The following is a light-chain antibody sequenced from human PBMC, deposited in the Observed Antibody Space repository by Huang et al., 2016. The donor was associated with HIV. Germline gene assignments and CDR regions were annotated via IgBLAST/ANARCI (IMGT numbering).Light chain of an antibody. J-gene: IGKJ2*01. V-gene: IGKV1-39*01. Sequence: DIQMTQSPLSLSASVGDRVTITCRASQNIDNYLNWYQQKPGKAPKLLIYSASNLQSGVPSRFSGSASGTHFALTINNLQPDDFATYYCQQAYTTPIYTFGQGTNLDIK. CDR1: QNIDNY. CDR2: SAS. CDR3: QQAYTTPIYT.